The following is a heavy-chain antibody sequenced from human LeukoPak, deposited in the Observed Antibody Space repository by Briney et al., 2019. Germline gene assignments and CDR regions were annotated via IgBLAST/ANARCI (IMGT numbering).Heavy chain of an antibody. CDR1: GGSISGYF. CDR3: ATNRHNTEFDY. Sequence: PSETLSLTCTVSGGSISGYFFNWIRQPAGKGLEWIGRIYTSGSTNYNPSPKSRVTVSVDTSKNQFSLKLTSVTAADTAVYYCATNRHNTEFDYWGQGTLVTVSS. CDR2: IYTSGST. J-gene: IGHJ4*02. D-gene: IGHD1-14*01. V-gene: IGHV4-4*07.